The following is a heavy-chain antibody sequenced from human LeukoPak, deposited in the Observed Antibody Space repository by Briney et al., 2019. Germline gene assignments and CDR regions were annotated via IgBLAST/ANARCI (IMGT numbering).Heavy chain of an antibody. J-gene: IGHJ4*02. Sequence: GGSLRLSCAASGFTFGSYSMNWVRQAPGKGLEWVSSISSSSSYIYYADSVKGRFTISRDNAKNSLYLQMNSLRAEDTAVYYCARSRCVWGIYRFHYFDYWGQGTLVTVSS. CDR3: ARSRCVWGIYRFHYFDY. V-gene: IGHV3-21*01. D-gene: IGHD3-16*02. CDR1: GFTFGSYS. CDR2: ISSSSSYI.